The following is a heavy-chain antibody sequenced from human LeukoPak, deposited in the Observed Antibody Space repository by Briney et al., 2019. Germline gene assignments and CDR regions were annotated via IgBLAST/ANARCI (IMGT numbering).Heavy chain of an antibody. Sequence: GGSLRLSCAASGFTFSDYYMSWIRQAPGKGLEWVSYISSSGSTIYYADSVKGRFTISRDNAKNSLYLQMNSLRAEDTAVYYCAKVRDYGFSYYFDYWGQGTLVTVSS. V-gene: IGHV3-11*01. CDR3: AKVRDYGFSYYFDY. CDR2: ISSSGSTI. D-gene: IGHD4-17*01. J-gene: IGHJ4*02. CDR1: GFTFSDYY.